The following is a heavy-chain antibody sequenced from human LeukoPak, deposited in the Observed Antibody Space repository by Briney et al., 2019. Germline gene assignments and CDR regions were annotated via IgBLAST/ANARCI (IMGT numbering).Heavy chain of an antibody. V-gene: IGHV3-7*01. J-gene: IGHJ1*01. CDR2: IKQDGSEK. CDR3: ARLIVGATAEYFQH. Sequence: PGGSLRLSCAASGFAFSSYWMSWVRQAPGKGLEWVANIKQDGSEKYYVDSVKGRFTISRDNAKNSLYLQMNSLRAEDTAVYYCARLIVGATAEYFQHWGQGTLVTVSS. CDR1: GFAFSSYW. D-gene: IGHD1-26*01.